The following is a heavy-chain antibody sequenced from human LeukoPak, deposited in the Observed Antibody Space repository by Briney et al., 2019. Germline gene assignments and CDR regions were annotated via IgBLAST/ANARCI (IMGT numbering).Heavy chain of an antibody. CDR1: GFTFSSYA. CDR3: ATGRTDDFWSGYTSYFDY. J-gene: IGHJ4*02. Sequence: PGGPLRLSCAASGFTFSSYAMHWVRQAPGKGLEWMGGFDPEDGETIYAQKFQGRVTMTEDTSTDTAYMELSSLRSEDTAVYYCATGRTDDFWSGYTSYFDYWGQGTLATVSS. D-gene: IGHD3-3*01. V-gene: IGHV1-24*01. CDR2: FDPEDGET.